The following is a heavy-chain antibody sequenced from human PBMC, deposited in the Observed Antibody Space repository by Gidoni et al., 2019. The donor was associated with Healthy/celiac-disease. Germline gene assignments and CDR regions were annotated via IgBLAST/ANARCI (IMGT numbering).Heavy chain of an antibody. Sequence: GLEWVSYISSSSSYTNYADSVKGRFTISRDNAKNSLYLQMNSLRAEDTAVYYCARDLMESGGYGALLDSWGQGTLVTVSS. D-gene: IGHD1-26*01. J-gene: IGHJ4*02. CDR3: ARDLMESGGYGALLDS. CDR2: ISSSSSYT. V-gene: IGHV3-11*06.